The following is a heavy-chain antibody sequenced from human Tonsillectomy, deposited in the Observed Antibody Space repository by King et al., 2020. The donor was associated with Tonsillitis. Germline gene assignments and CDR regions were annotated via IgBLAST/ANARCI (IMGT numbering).Heavy chain of an antibody. J-gene: IGHJ5*02. CDR3: VKEMSLDLTNWFDP. CDR1: GFTFDDYA. D-gene: IGHD3-10*01. V-gene: IGHV3-9*01. CDR2: ISWNSGSI. Sequence: VQLVESGGGLVQPGRSLRLSCAASGFTFDDYAMHWVRQAPGKGLQWVSGISWNSGSIGYADSVKGRFTISRDNAKNSLYLQMNSLRAEGTALYYCVKEMSLDLTNWFDPWGQGNLVTVSS.